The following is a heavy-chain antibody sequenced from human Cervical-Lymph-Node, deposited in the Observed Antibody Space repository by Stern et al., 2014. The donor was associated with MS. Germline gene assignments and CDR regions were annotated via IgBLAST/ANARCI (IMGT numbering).Heavy chain of an antibody. V-gene: IGHV3-33*01. D-gene: IGHD6-13*01. CDR1: GFTFSSYG. CDR3: ARDSYSTSWYNYFDY. Sequence: QVQLVQSGGGVVQPGRSLRLSCAASGFTFSSYGMHWVRQAPGKGLEWVAGIWYDGSNTYYADSVKVRFTISRDTSKNTLYLQINSLRAEDTAVYYCARDSYSTSWYNYFDYWGQGTLVTVSS. J-gene: IGHJ4*02. CDR2: IWYDGSNT.